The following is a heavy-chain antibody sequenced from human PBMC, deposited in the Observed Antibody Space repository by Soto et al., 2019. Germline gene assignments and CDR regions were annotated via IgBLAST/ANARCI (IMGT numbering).Heavy chain of an antibody. V-gene: IGHV1-2*02. Sequence: ASVKVSCKASGYTFTGDYMHWVRQAPGQGLEWMGWINPNSGGTNYAQKFQGRVTMTRDTSISTAYMELSRLRSDDTAVYYCARVTRTPGIAAAGTSYWGQGTLVTVSS. CDR3: ARVTRTPGIAAAGTSY. CDR2: INPNSGGT. CDR1: GYTFTGDY. J-gene: IGHJ4*02. D-gene: IGHD6-13*01.